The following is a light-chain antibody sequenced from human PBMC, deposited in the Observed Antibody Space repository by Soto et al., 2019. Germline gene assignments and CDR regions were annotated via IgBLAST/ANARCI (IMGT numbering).Light chain of an antibody. V-gene: IGKV1-5*01. CDR3: QQYVIYCLT. J-gene: IGKJ4*01. CDR2: DAS. Sequence: DIQMTQSPSTLSASVGDSLTITCRASLSIRDCLAWYQQKPGKAPHLLIYDASTLEDVFPSRYSGSGSGTEFTLTFSSLRPDVCATYYCQQYVIYCLTSGGGTREELK. CDR1: LSIRDC.